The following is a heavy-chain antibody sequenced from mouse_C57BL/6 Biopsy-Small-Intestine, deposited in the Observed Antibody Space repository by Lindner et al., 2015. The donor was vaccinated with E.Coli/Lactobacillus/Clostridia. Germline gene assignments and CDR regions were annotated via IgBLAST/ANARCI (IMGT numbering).Heavy chain of an antibody. CDR2: INPSSGRT. Sequence: SVKVSCKASGYTFTGYYMHWVRQAPGQGLEWMGWINPSSGRTTYAQNFQGRVTMTRDTSISTAYMELSRLRSADTAVYYCALFDFLDMGGVLIHFQHWGQGSLVTVS. D-gene: IGHD3-3*01. CDR3: ALFDFLDMGGVLIHFQH. J-gene: IGHJ3*01. V-gene: IGHV1-66*01. CDR1: GYTFTGYY.